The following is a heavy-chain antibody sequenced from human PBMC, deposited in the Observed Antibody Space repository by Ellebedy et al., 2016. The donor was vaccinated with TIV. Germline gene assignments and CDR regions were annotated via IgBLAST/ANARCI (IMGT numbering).Heavy chain of an antibody. J-gene: IGHJ4*02. D-gene: IGHD1-1*01. V-gene: IGHV1-18*01. CDR1: GYTFTNYG. CDR2: ISPYTGNK. Sequence: AASVKVSCKASGYTFTNYGINWVRQAPGQGLEWMGWISPYTGNKNYAQKLQGRVTMTADTSTNTAYMDLRSLTSDDTAVYYCTRGSQRWVDYWGQGTLVTVSS. CDR3: TRGSQRWVDY.